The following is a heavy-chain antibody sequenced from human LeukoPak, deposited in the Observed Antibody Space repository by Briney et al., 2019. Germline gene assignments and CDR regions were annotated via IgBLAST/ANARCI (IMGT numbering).Heavy chain of an antibody. CDR3: ARQGGDYFDY. J-gene: IGHJ4*02. D-gene: IGHD1-26*01. Sequence: NASETLSLTCAVSGYSISSGYYWGWIRQPPGKGLEWIGSIYHSGSTYYNPSLKSRVTISVDTSKNQFSLKLSSVTAADTAVYYCARQGGDYFDYWGQGTLVTVSS. CDR1: GYSISSGYY. CDR2: IYHSGST. V-gene: IGHV4-38-2*01.